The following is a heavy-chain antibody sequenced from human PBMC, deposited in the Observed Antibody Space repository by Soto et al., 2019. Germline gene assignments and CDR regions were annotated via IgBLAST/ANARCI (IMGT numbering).Heavy chain of an antibody. Sequence: PGGSMGLSCAACGVTVSSYWMSWVRQXPGKGLEWVANIKQDGSEKYYVDSVKGRFTISRDNAKNSLYLQMNSLRAEDTAVYYCASLLPPCVYDYYYYMDVWGKGTTVTVS. V-gene: IGHV3-7*01. D-gene: IGHD2-15*01. CDR3: ASLLPPCVYDYYYYMDV. CDR2: IKQDGSEK. J-gene: IGHJ6*03. CDR1: GVTVSSYW.